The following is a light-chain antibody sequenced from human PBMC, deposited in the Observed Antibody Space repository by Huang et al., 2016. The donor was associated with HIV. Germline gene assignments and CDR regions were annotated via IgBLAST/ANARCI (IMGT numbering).Light chain of an antibody. CDR2: HAS. V-gene: IGKV1-39*01. J-gene: IGKJ4*01. CDR1: QSINRS. CDR3: QQSYSAPPT. Sequence: IQMAQSPSSLSASVGDRVTITCRASQSINRSLNWYQLKPGKAPKFLIYHASTLKSGVPSRFSGSGSGTDFTLTITSLQPEDFATYFCQQSYSAPPTFGGGTKVEIK.